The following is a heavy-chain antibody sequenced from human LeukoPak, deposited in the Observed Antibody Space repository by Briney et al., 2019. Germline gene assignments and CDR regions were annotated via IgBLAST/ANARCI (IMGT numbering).Heavy chain of an antibody. D-gene: IGHD3-3*01. CDR1: GYTFTGYF. Sequence: GASVKVSCKGSGYTFTGYFLHWVRQAPGQGLEWMGRINPNSGGTDYAQKFQGRVTMTRDTSISTAYMELSRLRSDDTAVYYCARVNSITIFGVALVTGWFDPWGQGTLVTVSS. CDR2: INPNSGGT. J-gene: IGHJ5*02. CDR3: ARVNSITIFGVALVTGWFDP. V-gene: IGHV1-2*06.